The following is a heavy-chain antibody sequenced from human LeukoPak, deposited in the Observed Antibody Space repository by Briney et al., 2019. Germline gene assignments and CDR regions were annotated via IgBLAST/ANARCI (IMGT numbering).Heavy chain of an antibody. CDR1: GFTFNTYT. D-gene: IGHD4-17*01. Sequence: GGSLRLSCAASGFTFNTYTMNWVRQAPGKGLEWVSSITASSTAIYSADSVKGRFTISRDNAKNFLYLQMNSLRAEDTAVYYCARDLPQLYGDYVLNAFDIWGQGTMVTVSS. CDR3: ARDLPQLYGDYVLNAFDI. V-gene: IGHV3-21*01. J-gene: IGHJ3*02. CDR2: ITASSTAI.